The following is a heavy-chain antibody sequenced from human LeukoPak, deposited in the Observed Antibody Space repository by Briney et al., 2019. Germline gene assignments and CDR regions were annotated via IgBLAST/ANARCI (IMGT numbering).Heavy chain of an antibody. CDR1: GFIFSNYE. D-gene: IGHD1-26*01. V-gene: IGHV3-48*03. CDR3: ARDLPTGTYRAYFDN. J-gene: IGHJ4*02. CDR2: ISSTGSDI. Sequence: TGGSLRLPCAGSGFIFSNYEMNWDRQAPGKGLEWVSYISSTGSDIYYADSVKGRFTISRDNAENSLYLQMNSLRAEDTAVYYCARDLPTGTYRAYFDNWGQGTLVTVSS.